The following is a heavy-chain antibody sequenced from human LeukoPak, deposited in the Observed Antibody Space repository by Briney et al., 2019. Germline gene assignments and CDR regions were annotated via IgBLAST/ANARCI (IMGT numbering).Heavy chain of an antibody. CDR2: ISSSGGGT. J-gene: IGHJ4*02. D-gene: IGHD6-13*01. CDR1: GFTFSNYG. V-gene: IGHV3-23*01. CDR3: AVTRGSSWYFDY. Sequence: GGSLRLSCAASGFTFSNYGMSWVRQAPGKGLEWISFISSSGGGTYYADSVKGRFTLSRDNSKNTLYLQMNSLRAEDTAVYYCAVTRGSSWYFDYWGRGTLVTVSA.